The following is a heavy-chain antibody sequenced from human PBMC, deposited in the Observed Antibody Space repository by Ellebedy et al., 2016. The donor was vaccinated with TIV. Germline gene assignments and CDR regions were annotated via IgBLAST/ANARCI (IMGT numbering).Heavy chain of an antibody. CDR2: IVGSGA. V-gene: IGHV3-23*01. J-gene: IGHJ4*02. CDR3: AKDRTPGDGYWVFDD. D-gene: IGHD5-18*01. CDR1: GFTSTRSP. Sequence: PGGSLRLSCAASGFTSTRSPIGWVRQAPAKGLEWVSGIVGSGAQKYADSVKGRFTISRDNSKGTVDLQMNSLRVEDTAVYFCAKDRTPGDGYWVFDDWGQGTLVTVS.